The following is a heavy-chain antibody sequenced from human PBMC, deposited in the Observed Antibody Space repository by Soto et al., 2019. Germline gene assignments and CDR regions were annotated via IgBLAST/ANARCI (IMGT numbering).Heavy chain of an antibody. Sequence: QITLKESGPTLVKPTQTLTLTCTFSGFSLSTSGVGVGWIRQPPGKALEWVALIYWDDDKRYSPSLKSRLTITKATSNIQVVLTMTNVDPVDTATYYGAHRRSSSSTYCFDYWGQGTLVTVSS. V-gene: IGHV2-5*02. CDR1: GFSLSTSGVG. CDR2: IYWDDDK. J-gene: IGHJ4*02. CDR3: AHRRSSSSTYCFDY. D-gene: IGHD6-13*01.